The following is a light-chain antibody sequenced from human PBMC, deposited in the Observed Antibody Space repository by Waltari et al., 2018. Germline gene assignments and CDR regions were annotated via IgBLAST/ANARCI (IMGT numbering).Light chain of an antibody. CDR1: QGLVFGDGNTY. Sequence: DVVMTQSPLTLSVTLGQPASISCKSSQGLVFGDGNTYLNWFQQKPGQSPRRLIYTVSNRDFGVPDRFSGGGSGTDFTLRISRVEADDVGFYYCMQGTHWPHTFGQGTRLEI. CDR3: MQGTHWPHT. V-gene: IGKV2-30*01. CDR2: TVS. J-gene: IGKJ2*01.